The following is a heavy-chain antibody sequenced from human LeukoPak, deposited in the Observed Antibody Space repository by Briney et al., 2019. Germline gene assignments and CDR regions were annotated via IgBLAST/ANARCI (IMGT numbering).Heavy chain of an antibody. CDR1: GGTLSSYA. J-gene: IGHJ6*03. D-gene: IGHD3-9*01. V-gene: IGHV1-69*05. CDR3: ARGVDFAYYYYMDV. CDR2: IIPIFGTA. Sequence: SVKVSCKASGGTLSSYAISWVRQAPGQGLQWMGGIIPIFGTADYAQNFQGRVTMARDTSTSTVYMELSSLRSEDTAVYYCARGVDFAYYYYMDVWGKGTTVTISS.